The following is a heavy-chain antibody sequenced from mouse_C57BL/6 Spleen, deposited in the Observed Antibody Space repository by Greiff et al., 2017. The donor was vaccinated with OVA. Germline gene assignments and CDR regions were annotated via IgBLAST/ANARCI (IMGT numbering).Heavy chain of an antibody. J-gene: IGHJ4*01. CDR2: IYPGDGDT. V-gene: IGHV1-82*01. Sequence: QVQLKESGPELVKPGASVKISCKASGYAFSSSWMNWVKQRPGKGLEWIGRIYPGDGDTNYNGKFKGKATLTADKSSSTAYMQLSSLTSEDSAVYFCARKFYYSNYAMDYWGQGTSVTVSS. D-gene: IGHD2-5*01. CDR1: GYAFSSSW. CDR3: ARKFYYSNYAMDY.